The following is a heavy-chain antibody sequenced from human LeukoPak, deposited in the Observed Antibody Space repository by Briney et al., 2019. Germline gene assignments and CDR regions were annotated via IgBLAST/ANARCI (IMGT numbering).Heavy chain of an antibody. CDR2: IKQDGSEK. D-gene: IGHD3-22*01. CDR3: AKGIYYYDSSGYSDY. CDR1: GFTFSSYW. V-gene: IGHV3-7*03. Sequence: PGGSLRLSCVASGFTFSSYWMTWVRQAQGKGLEWVANIKQDGSEKYYVDSVKGRFTISRDNAKNSLYLQMNSLRAEDTAVYYCAKGIYYYDSSGYSDYWGQGTLVAVSS. J-gene: IGHJ4*02.